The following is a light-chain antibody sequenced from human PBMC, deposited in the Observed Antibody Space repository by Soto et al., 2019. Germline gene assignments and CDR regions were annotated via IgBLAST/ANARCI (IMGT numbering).Light chain of an antibody. CDR3: QQYNNWLRIT. J-gene: IGKJ5*01. CDR1: QSVSSN. CDR2: GAS. Sequence: EIVMTQSPATLSVSPGERATLSCRASQSVSSNLAWYQQKPGQAPRLLIYGASTRATCIPARFSGSGSGTEFTLTISSLQSEDFAVYYCQQYNNWLRITFGQGTRLEIK. V-gene: IGKV3-15*01.